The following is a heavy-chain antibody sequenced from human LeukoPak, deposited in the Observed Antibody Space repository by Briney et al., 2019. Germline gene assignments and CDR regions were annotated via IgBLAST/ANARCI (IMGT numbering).Heavy chain of an antibody. D-gene: IGHD1-14*01. CDR2: VSGGGHNI. Sequence: PGGSLRLSCVASGFTFSSYAMSWVRQAPGKGLEWVSVVSGGGHNIYYADSVKGRFTISRDNSKNTLYLQMDSLRAEDTALYYCAKGSGINHYHWIDPWGQGTLVTVSS. J-gene: IGHJ5*02. CDR1: GFTFSSYA. V-gene: IGHV3-23*01. CDR3: AKGSGINHYHWIDP.